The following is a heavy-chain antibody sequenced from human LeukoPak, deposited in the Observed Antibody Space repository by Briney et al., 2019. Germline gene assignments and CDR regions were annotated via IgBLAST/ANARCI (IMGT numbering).Heavy chain of an antibody. V-gene: IGHV3-33*01. Sequence: GALTLSCAASGFTFSRFNLHWVRQAPGKGLEWVAVIWHDGSNKYYTDSVKGRFTISRDDSKNTLYLQMNSLKAEDTAVYYCARPDYGASGDYWGQGTLVTVSS. D-gene: IGHD4-17*01. CDR2: IWHDGSNK. CDR1: GFTFSRFN. J-gene: IGHJ4*02. CDR3: ARPDYGASGDY.